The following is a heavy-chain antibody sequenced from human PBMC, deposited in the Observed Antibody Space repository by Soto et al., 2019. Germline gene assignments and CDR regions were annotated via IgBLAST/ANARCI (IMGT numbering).Heavy chain of an antibody. CDR1: GGSISSSSYC. V-gene: IGHV4-39*07. J-gene: IGHJ5*02. D-gene: IGHD6-13*01. Sequence: SETLSLTCTVSGGSISSSSYCWGWIRQPPGKGLEWIGSIYYSGSTNYNPSLKSRVTISVDTSKNQFSLKLSSVTAADTAVYYCARVLRRSWYFNWFDPWGQGTLVNVPQ. CDR3: ARVLRRSWYFNWFDP. CDR2: IYYSGST.